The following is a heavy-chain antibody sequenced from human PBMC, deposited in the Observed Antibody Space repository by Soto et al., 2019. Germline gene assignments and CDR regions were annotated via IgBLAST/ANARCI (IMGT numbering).Heavy chain of an antibody. V-gene: IGHV3-48*01. CDR3: ARDYYDSSETDAFDI. Sequence: EVQLVESGGGLVQPGGSLRLSCAASGFTFSSYSMNWVRQAPGKGLEWVSYISSSSSTIYYADSVQGRFTISRDNAKNSLYLQMNSPRAEDTAVYYCARDYYDSSETDAFDIWGQGTMVTVSS. CDR1: GFTFSSYS. D-gene: IGHD3-22*01. J-gene: IGHJ3*02. CDR2: ISSSSSTI.